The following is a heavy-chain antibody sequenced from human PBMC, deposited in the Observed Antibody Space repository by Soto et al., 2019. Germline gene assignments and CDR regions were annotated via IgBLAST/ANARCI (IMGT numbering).Heavy chain of an antibody. CDR3: TKRRNVLRFLEWSSGMEV. CDR2: ISDDGSNK. V-gene: IGHV3-30*18. CDR1: GFTFSNYG. Sequence: GGSLRLSCAASGFTFSNYGMHWVRQAPGKGLEWVAFISDDGSNKYYADSTKGRFTMSRDNSKSTLYLQMNSLRVEDTAVYYCTKRRNVLRFLEWSSGMEVWGQGTTVTVSS. J-gene: IGHJ6*02. D-gene: IGHD3-3*01.